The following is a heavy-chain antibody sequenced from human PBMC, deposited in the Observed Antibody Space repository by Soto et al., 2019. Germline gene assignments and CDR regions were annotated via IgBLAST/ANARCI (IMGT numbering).Heavy chain of an antibody. CDR3: ARDGGAVAGNPFDY. D-gene: IGHD6-19*01. Sequence: LSCAASGFTFSSYWMHWVRQAPGKGLVWVSRINSDGSSTSYADSVKGRFTISRDNAKNTLYLQMNSLRAEDTAVYYCARDGGAVAGNPFDYWGQGTLVTVSS. J-gene: IGHJ4*02. CDR2: INSDGSST. V-gene: IGHV3-74*01. CDR1: GFTFSSYW.